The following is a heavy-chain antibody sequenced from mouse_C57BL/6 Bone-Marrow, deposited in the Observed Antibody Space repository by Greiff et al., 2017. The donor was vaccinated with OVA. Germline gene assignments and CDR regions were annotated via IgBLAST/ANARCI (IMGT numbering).Heavy chain of an antibody. D-gene: IGHD1-1*01. CDR3: ARGMITTVVYWYFDV. Sequence: VQLQQSGPELVKPGASVKISCKASGYAFSSSWMNWVKQRPGKGLEWIGRIYPGDGDTTYNGKFKGKATLTADKSSSTAYMQLSSLTSEDSAVYFCARGMITTVVYWYFDVWGTGTTVTVSS. V-gene: IGHV1-82*01. CDR2: IYPGDGDT. CDR1: GYAFSSSW. J-gene: IGHJ1*03.